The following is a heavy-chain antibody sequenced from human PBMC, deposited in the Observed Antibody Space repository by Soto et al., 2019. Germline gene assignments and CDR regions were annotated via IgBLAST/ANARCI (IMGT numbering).Heavy chain of an antibody. V-gene: IGHV3-7*01. CDR2: IKQDGSEK. J-gene: IGHJ6*02. D-gene: IGHD5-12*01. Sequence: GGSLRLSCEGYGFTFNTYWMHWVRQAPGKGLEWVANIKQDGSEKYYVDSVKGRFTISRDNAKNSLYLQMNSLRAEDTAVYYCAKDALVATSPRRYFYYGMDVWGQGTTVTVSS. CDR1: GFTFNTYW. CDR3: AKDALVATSPRRYFYYGMDV.